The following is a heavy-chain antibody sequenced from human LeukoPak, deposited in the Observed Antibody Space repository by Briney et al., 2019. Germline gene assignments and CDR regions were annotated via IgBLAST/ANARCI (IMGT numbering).Heavy chain of an antibody. CDR3: ARDKIIIAPYCTDGSCYVPSAFDI. Sequence: ASVKVSCKASAYTFTTYAINWVRQAPGQGLEWMGWINTNTGNPTYAQGFTGRFVFSLDTSVSTAYLQISSLKAEDTAVYYCARDKIIIAPYCTDGSCYVPSAFDIWGQGTMVTVSS. CDR1: AYTFTTYA. V-gene: IGHV7-4-1*02. J-gene: IGHJ3*02. D-gene: IGHD2-15*01. CDR2: INTNTGNP.